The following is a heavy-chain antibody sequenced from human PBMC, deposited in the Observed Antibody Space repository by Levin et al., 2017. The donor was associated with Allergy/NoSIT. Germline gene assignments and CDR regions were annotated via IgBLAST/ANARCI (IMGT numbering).Heavy chain of an antibody. CDR1: GYTFTGYY. Sequence: GESLKISCKASGYTFTGYYMHWVRQAPGQGLEWMGWINPNSGGTNYAQKFQGRVTMTRDTSISTAYMELSRLRSDDTAVYYCARDRTFYGSGSYQAGFGVGYWGQGTLVTVSS. D-gene: IGHD3-10*01. J-gene: IGHJ4*02. V-gene: IGHV1-2*02. CDR3: ARDRTFYGSGSYQAGFGVGY. CDR2: INPNSGGT.